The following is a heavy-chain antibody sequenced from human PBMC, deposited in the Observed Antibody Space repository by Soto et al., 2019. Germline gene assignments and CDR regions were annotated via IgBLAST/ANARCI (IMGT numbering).Heavy chain of an antibody. D-gene: IGHD1-26*01. J-gene: IGHJ3*01. CDR1: GFSFSTSW. V-gene: IGHV3-74*01. Sequence: PGGSLRLCCADSGFSFSTSWMHGVRQGPGKGLVWVSRISPDGSSTNYPDSVRGRFTISRDNAKNTLYLQMNSLRAEDTAVYYCARSPGGYYIDWGQGTMVTVSS. CDR2: ISPDGSST. CDR3: ARSPGGYYID.